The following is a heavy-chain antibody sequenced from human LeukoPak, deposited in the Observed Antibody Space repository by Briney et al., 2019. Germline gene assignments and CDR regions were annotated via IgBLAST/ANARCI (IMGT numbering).Heavy chain of an antibody. CDR3: TTSYSGNSWYDWFGP. V-gene: IGHV3-73*01. D-gene: IGHD6-13*01. CDR1: VFTFSGSS. J-gene: IGHJ5*02. Sequence: GGSLRLSCAASVFTFSGSSIHWVRQASGKGLEWVGLIRTKANSYATAYAASVTGRFTISRDDSKDTSYLQMNSLKTEDTALYFCTTSYSGNSWYDWFGPWGQGTLVTVSS. CDR2: IRTKANSYAT.